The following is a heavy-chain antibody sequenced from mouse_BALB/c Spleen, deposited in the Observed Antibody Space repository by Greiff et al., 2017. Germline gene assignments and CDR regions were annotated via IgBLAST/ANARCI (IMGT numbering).Heavy chain of an antibody. CDR1: GFTFSSYG. D-gene: IGHD1-1*01. Sequence: DVMLVESGGDLVKPGGSLKLSCAASGFTFSSYGMSWVRQTPDKRLEWVATISSGGSYTYYPDSVKGRFTISRDNAKNTLYLQMSSLKSEDTAMYYCARNYYGSSPDYWGQGTSVTVSS. J-gene: IGHJ4*01. V-gene: IGHV5-6*02. CDR3: ARNYYGSSPDY. CDR2: ISSGGSYT.